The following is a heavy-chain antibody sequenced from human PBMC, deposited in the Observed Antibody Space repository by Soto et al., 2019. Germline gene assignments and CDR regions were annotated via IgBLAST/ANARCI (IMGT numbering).Heavy chain of an antibody. CDR1: GLTISNAC. CDR2: IKTNTEGGTT. Sequence: EVQLVESGGGFIHPGGSLRLSCAASGLTISNACMNWVRQAPGKGLEWVGGIKTNTEGGTTDYAAAVKCRLTVSRDDSKNTLYLQMISLKTEDRAVYYCTTGAVEGVWGEGTTVTVSS. V-gene: IGHV3-15*07. J-gene: IGHJ6*04. D-gene: IGHD2-15*01. CDR3: TTGAVEGV.